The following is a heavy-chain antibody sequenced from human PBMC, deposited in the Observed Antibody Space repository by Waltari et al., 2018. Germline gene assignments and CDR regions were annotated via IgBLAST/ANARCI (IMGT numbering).Heavy chain of an antibody. Sequence: QVQLVQSGAEVKKPGSSVKVSCKASGGTFSSYAISWVGRAPGQGLEWMGGIIPIFGTANYAQKFQGRVTITADESTSTAYMELSSLRSEDTAVYYCARDLGVVVVAATDWYFDLWGRGTLVTVSS. CDR1: GGTFSSYA. CDR2: IIPIFGTA. V-gene: IGHV1-69*01. CDR3: ARDLGVVVVAATDWYFDL. D-gene: IGHD2-15*01. J-gene: IGHJ2*01.